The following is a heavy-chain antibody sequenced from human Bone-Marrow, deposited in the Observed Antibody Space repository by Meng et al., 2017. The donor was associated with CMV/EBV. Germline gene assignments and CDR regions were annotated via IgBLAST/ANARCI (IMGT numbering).Heavy chain of an antibody. CDR1: GGSISSYY. D-gene: IGHD3-10*01. J-gene: IGHJ4*02. V-gene: IGHV4-59*12. CDR2: IYYSGST. CDR3: ARIRDPYYYGSGTYALYFDY. Sequence: SETLSLTCTVSGGSISSYYWSWIRQPPGKGLEWIGYIYYSGSTYYNPSLKSRVTISVDTSKNQFSLKLSSVTAADTAVYFCARIRDPYYYGSGTYALYFDYWGQGTLVTVSS.